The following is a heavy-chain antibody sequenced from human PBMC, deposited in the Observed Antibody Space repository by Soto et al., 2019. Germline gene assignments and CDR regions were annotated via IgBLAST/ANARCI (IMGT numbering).Heavy chain of an antibody. CDR1: GGTFNNYA. CDR3: TRCGIRYHSIGFYLGIDGMDV. V-gene: IGHV1-69*12. CDR2: TIPMFGTT. J-gene: IGHJ6*02. Sequence: QVQLVQSGAEVKKPESSVRVSCKASGGTFNNYAITWVRQAPGQGLEWMGGTIPMFGTTNYAEKFQGRVKIIADESTNTAYMELSSLRSEDTAVYYCTRCGIRYHSIGFYLGIDGMDVWGQGTTVIVSS. D-gene: IGHD3-22*01.